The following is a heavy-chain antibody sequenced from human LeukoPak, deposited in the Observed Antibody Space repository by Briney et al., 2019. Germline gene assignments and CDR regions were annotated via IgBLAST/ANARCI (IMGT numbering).Heavy chain of an antibody. D-gene: IGHD3-9*01. CDR1: GFTFSSYA. CDR3: ARVLRYFDWLPPSFDY. V-gene: IGHV3-30-3*01. J-gene: IGHJ4*02. CDR2: ISYDGSNK. Sequence: GGSLRLSCAASGFTFSSYAMHWVRQAPGKGLEWVAVISYDGSNKYYADSVKGRFTISRDNSKNTLYLQMNSLRAEDTAVYYCARVLRYFDWLPPSFDYWGQGTLVTVSS.